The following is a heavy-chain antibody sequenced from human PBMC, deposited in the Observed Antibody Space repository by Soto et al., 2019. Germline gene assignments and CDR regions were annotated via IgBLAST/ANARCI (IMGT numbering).Heavy chain of an antibody. CDR2: ISHSGST. CDR1: GGSLSGYY. Sequence: SETLSLTCAVYGGSLSGYYWSWIRQPPGKGLEWIGEISHSGSTNYNPSLKSRVTISVDMSKNQFSLKVSSVTAADTAVYYCSRVKLRTGCIDSRGQATLVTVSS. CDR3: SRVKLRTGCIDS. J-gene: IGHJ5*01. D-gene: IGHD2-8*01. V-gene: IGHV4-34*01.